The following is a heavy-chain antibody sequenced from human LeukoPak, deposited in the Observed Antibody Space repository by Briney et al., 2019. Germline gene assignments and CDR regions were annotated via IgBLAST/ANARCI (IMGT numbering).Heavy chain of an antibody. CDR3: AKADKKEYYYGSGSYRGLDY. CDR1: GFTFSSYS. Sequence: GGSLRLSCAASGFTFSSYSMNWVRQAPGKGLEWVSSISSSSSYIYYADSVKGRFTISRDNSKNTLYLQMNSLRAEDTAVYYCAKADKKEYYYGSGSYRGLDYWGQGTLVTVSS. V-gene: IGHV3-21*01. D-gene: IGHD3-10*01. J-gene: IGHJ4*02. CDR2: ISSSSSYI.